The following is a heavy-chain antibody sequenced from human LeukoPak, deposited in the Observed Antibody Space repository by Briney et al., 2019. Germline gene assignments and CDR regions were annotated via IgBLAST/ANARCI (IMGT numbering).Heavy chain of an antibody. CDR3: ARYDSRGSASTRFDY. J-gene: IGHJ4*02. V-gene: IGHV4-38-2*01. D-gene: IGHD3-16*01. CDR2: IYGAGST. CDR1: GYSLGKNYY. Sequence: SETLSLTCAVSGYSLGKNYYWGWIRQPPGKGLEWIGRIYGAGSTSYNPSLMNRVTMSVDTSKNHFSLKLTSVTAADTAVYYCARYDSRGSASTRFDYWGQGILVTISS.